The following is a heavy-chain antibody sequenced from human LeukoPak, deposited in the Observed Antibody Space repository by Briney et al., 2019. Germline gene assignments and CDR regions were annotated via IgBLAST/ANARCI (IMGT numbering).Heavy chain of an antibody. J-gene: IGHJ3*02. V-gene: IGHV1-8*01. D-gene: IGHD3-10*01. CDR2: MNPNSGNT. CDR3: ARAKDFYGSGIWAFDI. CDR1: GYTFTSYD. Sequence: ASVKVSCKASGYTFTSYDINWVRQATGQGLEWMGWMNPNSGNTGYAQKFQGRVTMTRNTSISTAYMELSSLRSEVTAVYYCARAKDFYGSGIWAFDIWGQGTMVTVSS.